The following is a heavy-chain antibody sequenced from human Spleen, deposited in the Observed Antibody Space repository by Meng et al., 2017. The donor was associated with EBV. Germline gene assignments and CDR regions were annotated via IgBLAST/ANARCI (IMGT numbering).Heavy chain of an antibody. V-gene: IGHV4-4*02. J-gene: IGHJ4*02. CDR3: ASRLDCSGGSCYSGFDC. CDR1: GGSISSSNW. Sequence: QVQLQESGPGLVKPSGTLSCTCAVSGGSISSSNWWSWVRQPPGKGLEWIGEIYHSGSTNYNPSLKSRVTISIDKSKTQFSLKLSSVTAADTAVYYCASRLDCSGGSCYSGFDCWGQGTLVTVSS. CDR2: IYHSGST. D-gene: IGHD2-15*01.